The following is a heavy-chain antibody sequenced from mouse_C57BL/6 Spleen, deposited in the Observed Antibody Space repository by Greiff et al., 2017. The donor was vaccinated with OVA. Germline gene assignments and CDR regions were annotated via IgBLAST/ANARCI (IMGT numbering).Heavy chain of an antibody. J-gene: IGHJ4*01. Sequence: VQLVESGAELVKPGASVKISCKASGYTFTDYYINWVKQRPGQGLEWIGKISPRSGSTYYNEKFKGKATLTADKSSSTAYMELRSLTSEDSAVYYCARYGRGYAMDYWGQGTSVTVSS. D-gene: IGHD1-1*01. V-gene: IGHV1-77*01. CDR1: GYTFTDYY. CDR3: ARYGRGYAMDY. CDR2: ISPRSGST.